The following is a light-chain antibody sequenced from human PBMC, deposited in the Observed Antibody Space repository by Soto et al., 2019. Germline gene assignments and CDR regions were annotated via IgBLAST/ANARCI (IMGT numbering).Light chain of an antibody. CDR3: QQYNNWPQT. CDR1: QSVGNN. Sequence: EIVLKQSPGTLSFCPVELTLLFCGASQSVGNNLAWYQQKPGQAPRLLIYGAYTRATGIPARFSGSGSGTEFTLTISSLQSEDFAEYHCQQYNNWPQTFGQGTKVDIK. CDR2: GAY. V-gene: IGKV3-15*01. J-gene: IGKJ1*01.